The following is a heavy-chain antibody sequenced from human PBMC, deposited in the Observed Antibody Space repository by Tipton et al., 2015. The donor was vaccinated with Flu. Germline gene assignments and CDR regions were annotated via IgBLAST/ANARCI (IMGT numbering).Heavy chain of an antibody. D-gene: IGHD5-24*01. Sequence: MQLVQSGAEVKKPGESLKISCKTSGFNFNTYWIGWVRQMPGKGLEWMGLIYPADSDTRYSPSFQGQVTISVDKSITTAYLQWSSLKASDTAIYYCTRQRDGYNDFDYWGQGSPVTVSS. V-gene: IGHV5-51*01. J-gene: IGHJ4*02. CDR3: TRQRDGYNDFDY. CDR2: IYPADSDT. CDR1: GFNFNTYW.